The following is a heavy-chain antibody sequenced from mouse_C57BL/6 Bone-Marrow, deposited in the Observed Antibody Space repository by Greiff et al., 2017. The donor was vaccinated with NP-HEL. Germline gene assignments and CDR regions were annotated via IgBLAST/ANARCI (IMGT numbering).Heavy chain of an antibody. CDR2: ISNLAYSI. CDR3: ARHDSNYFAY. Sequence: DVMLVESGGGLVQPGGSLKLSCAASGFTFSDYGMAWVRQAPRKGPEWVAFISNLAYSIYYADTVTGRFTISRENAKNTLYLEMSSLRSEDTAMYYCARHDSNYFAYWGQGTLVTVSA. D-gene: IGHD2-5*01. J-gene: IGHJ3*01. V-gene: IGHV5-15*01. CDR1: GFTFSDYG.